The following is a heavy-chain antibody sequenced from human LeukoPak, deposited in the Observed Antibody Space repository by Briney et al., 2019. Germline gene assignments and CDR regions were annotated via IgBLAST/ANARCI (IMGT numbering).Heavy chain of an antibody. CDR2: IIPIFGTA. D-gene: IGHD5-12*01. J-gene: IGHJ6*03. V-gene: IGHV1-69*06. Sequence: ASVKVSCKASGGTFSSYAISWVRQAPGQGLEWMGGIIPIFGTANYAQKFQGRVTITADKSTSTAYMELSSLRSEDTAVYYCARSGLLYYYYYMDVWGKGTTVTVSS. CDR3: ARSGLLYYYYYMDV. CDR1: GGTFSSYA.